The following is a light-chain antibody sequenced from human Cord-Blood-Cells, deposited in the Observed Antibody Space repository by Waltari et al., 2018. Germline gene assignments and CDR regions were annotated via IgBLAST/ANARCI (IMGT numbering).Light chain of an antibody. V-gene: IGKV4-1*01. CDR3: QQYYSTPRT. Sequence: IVMTQSPDSMAVSLGERATINCKSSQSVLYSSNNKNYLAWYQQKPGQPPKLLIYWASTRGSGVPDRFSGSGSGTDFTLSISSLQAEDVAVYYCQQYYSTPRTFGQGTKVEIK. CDR1: QSVLYSSNNKNY. CDR2: WAS. J-gene: IGKJ1*01.